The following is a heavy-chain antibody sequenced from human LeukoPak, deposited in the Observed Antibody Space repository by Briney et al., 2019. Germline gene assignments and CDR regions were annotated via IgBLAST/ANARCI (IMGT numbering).Heavy chain of an antibody. CDR2: ISASGGST. CDR1: GFTFSRYA. D-gene: IGHD2-2*01. CDR3: AKGGDCSSSICYAVDY. Sequence: GGSLRLSCAASGFTFSRYAMSWVRQAPGKGLEWVSGISASGGSTYYADSVKGRFTISRDTSKNTLYVQMNSLRAEDTAVYYCAKGGDCSSSICYAVDYWGQGTLVIVSS. V-gene: IGHV3-23*01. J-gene: IGHJ4*02.